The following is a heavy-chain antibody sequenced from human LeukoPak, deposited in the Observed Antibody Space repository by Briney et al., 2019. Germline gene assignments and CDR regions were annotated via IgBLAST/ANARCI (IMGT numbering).Heavy chain of an antibody. CDR3: TLGDDSSGYYSHGY. D-gene: IGHD3-22*01. Sequence: SETQSLTCTVSGGSISSGDYYWSWIRQPPGKGLEWIGYIYYSGSTYYNPSLKSRVTISVDTSKNQFSLKLSSVTAADTAVYYCTLGDDSSGYYSHGYWGQGTLVTVSS. CDR2: IYYSGST. J-gene: IGHJ4*02. V-gene: IGHV4-30-4*01. CDR1: GGSISSGDYY.